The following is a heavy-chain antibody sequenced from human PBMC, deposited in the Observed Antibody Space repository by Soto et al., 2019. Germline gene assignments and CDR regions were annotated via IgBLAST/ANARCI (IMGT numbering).Heavy chain of an antibody. V-gene: IGHV3-23*01. CDR1: GFTFSNYG. Sequence: PGGSLRLSCAASGFTFSNYGMRWALQAPGKGLESGSALSGSGASTYDAESVKGRFTISRDNSENTLYLQMNSLRAEDTAVYYCTKEKYDILTGYYSIFVYWGQGT. CDR2: LSGSGAST. D-gene: IGHD3-9*01. J-gene: IGHJ4*02. CDR3: TKEKYDILTGYYSIFVY.